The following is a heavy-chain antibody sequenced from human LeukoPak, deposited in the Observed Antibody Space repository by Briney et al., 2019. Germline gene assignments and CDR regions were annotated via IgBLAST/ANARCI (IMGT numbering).Heavy chain of an antibody. CDR3: ASSIQLWLRYYYMDV. CDR2: IKQDGSEK. Sequence: PGGSLRRSCAASGFTFSSYWMSWVRPAPGKGLEGVANIKQDGSEKYYVDSGKGRFTIARDNAKNSLYLQMNSLRAEDTAVYYCASSIQLWLRYYYMDVWGKGTTVTVSS. D-gene: IGHD5-18*01. CDR1: GFTFSSYW. V-gene: IGHV3-7*01. J-gene: IGHJ6*03.